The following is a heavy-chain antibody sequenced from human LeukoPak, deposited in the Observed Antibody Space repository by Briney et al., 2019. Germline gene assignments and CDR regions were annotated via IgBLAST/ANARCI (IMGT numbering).Heavy chain of an antibody. CDR3: ASRNDFWNGYYY. CDR2: IYYSGST. CDR1: GGSISNYY. V-gene: IGHV4-59*01. J-gene: IGHJ4*02. Sequence: SETLSLTCTVSGGSISNYYWSWIRQPPGKGLEWIGYIYYSGSTNYNPSLKSRVTISVDTSKNQFSLKLSSVTAADTAVYYCASRNDFWNGYYYWGQGTLVTVSS. D-gene: IGHD3-3*01.